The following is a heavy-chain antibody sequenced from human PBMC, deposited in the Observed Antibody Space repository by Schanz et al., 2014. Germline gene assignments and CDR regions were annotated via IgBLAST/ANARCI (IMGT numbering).Heavy chain of an antibody. D-gene: IGHD4-4*01. J-gene: IGHJ3*02. CDR3: AKDRWRATVMVDAFDI. V-gene: IGHV3-33*06. CDR2: VCYDGSKK. Sequence: QVQLVESGGGVVQPGRSLRLSCAASGFTFSSYGMHWVRQVPGKGLEWVAVVCYDGSKKYYADSVKGRFTTSRDNSKNTMYLQMNSLRAEDTAVYFCAKDRWRATVMVDAFDIWGQGTKVTVSS. CDR1: GFTFSSYG.